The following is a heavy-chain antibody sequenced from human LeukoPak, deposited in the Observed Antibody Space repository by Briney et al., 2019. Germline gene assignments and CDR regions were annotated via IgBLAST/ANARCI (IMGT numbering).Heavy chain of an antibody. D-gene: IGHD6-19*01. CDR1: GYTFSGHS. CDR2: ITIGDGHT. V-gene: IGHV1-3*04. Sequence: ASVKVSRKGSGYTFSGHSLHWVRQAPGQRPEWMGWITIGDGHTRYSQKFQDRLTFTRDTPAATAYMELRNLQSEDTAIYYCTRGAVAGNGYGYWGQGTLVTVSS. J-gene: IGHJ4*02. CDR3: TRGAVAGNGYGY.